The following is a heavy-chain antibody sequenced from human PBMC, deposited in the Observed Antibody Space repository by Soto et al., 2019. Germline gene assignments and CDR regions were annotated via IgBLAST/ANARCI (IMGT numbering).Heavy chain of an antibody. V-gene: IGHV4-34*01. CDR2: INHSGST. CDR3: ARAPAGDY. J-gene: IGHJ4*02. CDR1: GGSFSGYD. Sequence: SETLSLTCAVYGGSFSGYDWSWIRQPPGKGLEWIGEINHSGSTNYNPSLKSRVTISVDTSKNQFSLKLSSVTAADTAVYYCARAPAGDYWGQGTLVTVSS.